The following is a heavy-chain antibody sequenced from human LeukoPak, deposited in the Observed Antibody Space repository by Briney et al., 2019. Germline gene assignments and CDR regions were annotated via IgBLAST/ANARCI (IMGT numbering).Heavy chain of an antibody. CDR2: ISYDGSNK. V-gene: IGHV3-30*18. J-gene: IGHJ4*02. Sequence: GGSLRLSCGASGFTFSNYGMHWVRQAPGKGLEWVAVISYDGSNKYYADSVKGRFTISRGNSKNTLYLQMNSLRAEDTAVYYCAKDRYYCSGGSCYSDYFDYWGQGTLVTVSS. D-gene: IGHD2-15*01. CDR3: AKDRYYCSGGSCYSDYFDY. CDR1: GFTFSNYG.